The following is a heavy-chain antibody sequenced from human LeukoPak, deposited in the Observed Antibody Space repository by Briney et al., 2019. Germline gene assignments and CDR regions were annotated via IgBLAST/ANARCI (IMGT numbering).Heavy chain of an antibody. CDR1: GVSISDFY. Sequence: SETLSLTCTVSGVSISDFYWNWIRQPAGKGLEWIGRISTSGDTMYNPSLKSRLTMSLDTSGNRFSLRLSSVTAADTAVYYCCSQGIVASGTFYWGQGALVTVSS. CDR3: CSQGIVASGTFY. D-gene: IGHD6-13*01. J-gene: IGHJ4*02. CDR2: ISTSGDT. V-gene: IGHV4-4*07.